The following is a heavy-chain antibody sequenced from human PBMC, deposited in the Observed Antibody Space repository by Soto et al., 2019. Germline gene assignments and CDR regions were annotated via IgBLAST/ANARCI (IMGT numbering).Heavy chain of an antibody. Sequence: ASVKVSCKASGYTFTGYYMHWVRQAPGQGLEWMGWINPNSGGTNYAQKFQGWVTMTRDTSISTAYMELSRLRSDDTAVYYCARGFLGYCSSTSSYNNYYYGMDVWGQGTTVTVSS. CDR2: INPNSGGT. V-gene: IGHV1-2*04. CDR1: GYTFTGYY. CDR3: ARGFLGYCSSTSSYNNYYYGMDV. D-gene: IGHD2-2*02. J-gene: IGHJ6*02.